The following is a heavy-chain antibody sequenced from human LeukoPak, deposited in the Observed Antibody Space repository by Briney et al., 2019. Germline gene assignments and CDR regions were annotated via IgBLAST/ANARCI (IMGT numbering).Heavy chain of an antibody. J-gene: IGHJ6*02. V-gene: IGHV3-66*01. CDR1: GFNVSNNY. CDR3: AKDKVGYTYGYVRAHYGMDV. CDR2: IYSGGST. D-gene: IGHD5-18*01. Sequence: GGCLRLSCVASGFNVSNNYMSWVRQAPGKGLEWVSVIYSGGSTNYADSVKGRFIISRDNSKSTLFLQMNSLRAEDTAVYYCAKDKVGYTYGYVRAHYGMDVWGQGTTVIVSS.